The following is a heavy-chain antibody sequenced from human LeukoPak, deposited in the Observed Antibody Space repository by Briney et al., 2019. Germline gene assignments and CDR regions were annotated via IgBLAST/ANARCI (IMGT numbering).Heavy chain of an antibody. CDR1: GFTFSSYS. V-gene: IGHV3-53*01. D-gene: IGHD3-10*01. J-gene: IGHJ6*03. CDR2: IYSGGST. CDR3: ASALGEPFMDV. Sequence: GGSLRLSCAASGFTFSSYSMNWVRQAPRKGLEWVSVIYSGGSTYYADSVKGRFTISRDNSKNTLYLQMNSLRAEDTAVYYCASALGEPFMDVWGKGTTVTVSS.